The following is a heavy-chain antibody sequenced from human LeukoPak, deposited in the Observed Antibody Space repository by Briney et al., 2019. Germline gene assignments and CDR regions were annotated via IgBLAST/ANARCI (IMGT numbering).Heavy chain of an antibody. CDR2: IYTSGST. CDR1: GGSISSYY. V-gene: IGHV4-4*07. D-gene: IGHD5-24*01. CDR3: ARGHDTINFDY. Sequence: SETLSHTCTFSGGSISSYYWSWIRQPAGKGLEWIGRIYTSGSTNYNPSLKSRVTMSVDTSKNQFSLKLSSVTAADTAVYYCARGHDTINFDYWGQGTLVTVSS. J-gene: IGHJ4*02.